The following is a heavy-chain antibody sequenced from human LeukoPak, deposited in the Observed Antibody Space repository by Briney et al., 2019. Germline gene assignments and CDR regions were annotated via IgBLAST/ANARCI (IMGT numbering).Heavy chain of an antibody. Sequence: PGGSLRLSCAASGFTFSSYSMNWVRQAPGKGLEWVSSISSSGSYIYYADSVKGRFTISRGNAKNSLYLQMNSLRAEDTAVYYCARVFGVVQQGDGMDVWGQGTTVTVSS. CDR3: ARVFGVVQQGDGMDV. CDR2: ISSSGSYI. D-gene: IGHD3-3*01. V-gene: IGHV3-21*01. J-gene: IGHJ6*02. CDR1: GFTFSSYS.